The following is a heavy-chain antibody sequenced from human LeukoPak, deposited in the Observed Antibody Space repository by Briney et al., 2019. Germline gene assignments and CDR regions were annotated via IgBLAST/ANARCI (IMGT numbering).Heavy chain of an antibody. Sequence: GGSLRLSCAASGLTFTKYWMHWVRQARAKGMVWLSRVTGDGTGTTYADSVRGRFTISRDNAKNTVYLQMNSLRVEDTAVYFCATGLGFYYDYWGQGTLVTVS. CDR2: VTGDGTGT. CDR3: ATGLGFYYDY. CDR1: GLTFTKYW. D-gene: IGHD2/OR15-2a*01. V-gene: IGHV3-74*03. J-gene: IGHJ4*02.